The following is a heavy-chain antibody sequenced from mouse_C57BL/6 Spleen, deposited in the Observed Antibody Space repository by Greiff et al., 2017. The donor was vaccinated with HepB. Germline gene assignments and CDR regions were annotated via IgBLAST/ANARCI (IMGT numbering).Heavy chain of an antibody. D-gene: IGHD2-14*01. CDR2: INPNNGGT. J-gene: IGHJ3*01. Sequence: EVQLQQSGPELVKPGASVKISCKASGYTFTDYYMNWVKQSHGKSLEWIGDINPNNGGTSYNQKFKGKATLTVDKSSSTAYMELRSLTSEDSAVYYCAREGEYDGFAYWGQGTLVTVSA. V-gene: IGHV1-26*01. CDR1: GYTFTDYY. CDR3: AREGEYDGFAY.